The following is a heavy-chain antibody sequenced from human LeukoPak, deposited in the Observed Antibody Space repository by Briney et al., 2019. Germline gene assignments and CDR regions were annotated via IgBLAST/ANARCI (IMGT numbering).Heavy chain of an antibody. Sequence: SETLSLTCTVSGGSIRSSYYYWGWVRQPPGKGLEWIGSIYDSGSTYYNPSLKSRVTISVDTSKNQLSLKLSSVTAADTAVYYCARRIYGSGIRWGQGTLVTVSS. CDR3: ARRIYGSGIR. CDR2: IYDSGST. CDR1: GGSIRSSYYY. D-gene: IGHD3-10*01. V-gene: IGHV4-39*01. J-gene: IGHJ4*02.